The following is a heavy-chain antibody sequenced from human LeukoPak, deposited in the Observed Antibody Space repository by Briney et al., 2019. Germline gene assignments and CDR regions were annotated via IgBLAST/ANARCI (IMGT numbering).Heavy chain of an antibody. Sequence: SVKVSCKASGGTFSSYAISWVRQAPGQGLEWMGGIIPIFGTANYAQKFQGRVTITTDESTSTAYMELSSLRSEDTAVYYRAQENGDYGDAFDIWGQGTMVTVSS. CDR1: GGTFSSYA. CDR2: IIPIFGTA. D-gene: IGHD4-17*01. CDR3: AQENGDYGDAFDI. J-gene: IGHJ3*02. V-gene: IGHV1-69*05.